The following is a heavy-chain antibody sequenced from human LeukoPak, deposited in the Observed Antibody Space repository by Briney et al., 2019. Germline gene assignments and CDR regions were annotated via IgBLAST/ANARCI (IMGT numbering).Heavy chain of an antibody. J-gene: IGHJ4*02. CDR2: INSDGSTI. CDR1: GFTFSSYG. V-gene: IGHV3-74*01. Sequence: GGSLRLSCAASGFTFSSYGMHWVRQAPGEGLVWVARINSDGSTINYADSVKGRFTISRDNAKNTLYLQMNSLRAEDSAVYYCARAGYYRFDYWGQGTMVSVSS. CDR3: ARAGYYRFDY. D-gene: IGHD4-17*01.